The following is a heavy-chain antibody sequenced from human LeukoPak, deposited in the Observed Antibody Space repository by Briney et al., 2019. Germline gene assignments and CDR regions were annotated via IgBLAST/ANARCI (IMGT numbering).Heavy chain of an antibody. CDR3: AKGYCSGAGCYSRGYYYYYYMDV. Sequence: GGSLRLSCAASGFTFSNYDMQWVRLAPGKGLEGVAFIRYEGNNKNYADSVKCRFTISGDNSKNTLYLQMNSLRAEDSAVYYCAKGYCSGAGCYSRGYYYYYYMDVWGTGTTVTIS. D-gene: IGHD2-15*01. V-gene: IGHV3-30*02. J-gene: IGHJ6*03. CDR2: IRYEGNNK. CDR1: GFTFSNYD.